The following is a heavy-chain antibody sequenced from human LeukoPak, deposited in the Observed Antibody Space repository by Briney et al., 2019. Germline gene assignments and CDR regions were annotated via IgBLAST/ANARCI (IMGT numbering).Heavy chain of an antibody. Sequence: ASVKVSCKASGYTFTGYYMHWVRQAPGQGLEWMGWINPNSGGTNYAQKFQGRVTMTRDTSISTAYMELSRLRSDDTAVYYCATWAPPRPYYDFWSGPGLDYWGQGTLVTVSS. J-gene: IGHJ4*02. CDR1: GYTFTGYY. V-gene: IGHV1-2*02. CDR2: INPNSGGT. D-gene: IGHD3-3*01. CDR3: ATWAPPRPYYDFWSGPGLDY.